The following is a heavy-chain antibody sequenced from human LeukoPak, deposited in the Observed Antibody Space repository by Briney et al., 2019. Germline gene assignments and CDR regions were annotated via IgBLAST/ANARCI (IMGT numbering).Heavy chain of an antibody. J-gene: IGHJ6*02. Sequence: GGSLRLSCAASGFTFSSYGMHWVRQAPGKGLEWVAVISYDGSNKYYADSVKGRFTISRDNSKNTLYLQMNSLRAEDTAVYYCAKDMGGSSGWGMDVWGQGTTVTVSS. CDR3: AKDMGGSSGWGMDV. CDR1: GFTFSSYG. D-gene: IGHD1-26*01. CDR2: ISYDGSNK. V-gene: IGHV3-30*18.